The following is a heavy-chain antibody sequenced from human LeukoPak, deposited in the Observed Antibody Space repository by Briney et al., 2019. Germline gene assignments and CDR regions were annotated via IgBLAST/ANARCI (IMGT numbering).Heavy chain of an antibody. CDR2: ISSSSSYI. CDR3: ARGRGVIAAAGRNGDY. CDR1: GFTFSSYS. Sequence: GGSLRLSCAASGFTFSSYSMNWVRQAPGKGLEWVSSISSSSSYIYYADSVKGRFTISRDNAKNSLYLQMNSLRAEDTAVYYCARGRGVIAAAGRNGDYWGQGTLVTVSS. D-gene: IGHD6-13*01. V-gene: IGHV3-21*01. J-gene: IGHJ4*02.